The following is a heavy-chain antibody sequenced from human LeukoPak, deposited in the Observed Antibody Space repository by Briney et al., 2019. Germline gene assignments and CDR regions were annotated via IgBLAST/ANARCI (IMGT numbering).Heavy chain of an antibody. CDR2: ISSSSSYT. CDR3: ATGQQLGPGQVH. D-gene: IGHD6-13*01. CDR1: GFISSDYN. Sequence: GGSLRLSCAASGFISSDYNISWIRQAPGKGLEWVSYISSSSSYTNFADSVKGRFTISRNNAKNSLYLQINSLSTEDTAVYYCATGQQLGPGQVHWGQGTLVTVSS. J-gene: IGHJ4*02. V-gene: IGHV3-11*03.